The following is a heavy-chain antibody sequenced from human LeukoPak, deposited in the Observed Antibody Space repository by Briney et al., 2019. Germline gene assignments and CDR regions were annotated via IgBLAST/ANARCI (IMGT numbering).Heavy chain of an antibody. D-gene: IGHD1-7*01. CDR3: ARGQRPRLGTTSPAPFDY. J-gene: IGHJ4*02. CDR2: IYYSGST. V-gene: IGHV4-59*11. CDR1: GGSISSHY. Sequence: SETLSLTCTVSGGSISSHYWSWIRQPPGKGLEWIGYIYYSGSTNYNPSLKSRVTISVDTSKNQFSLKLSSVTAADTAVYYCARGQRPRLGTTSPAPFDYWGQGTLVTVSS.